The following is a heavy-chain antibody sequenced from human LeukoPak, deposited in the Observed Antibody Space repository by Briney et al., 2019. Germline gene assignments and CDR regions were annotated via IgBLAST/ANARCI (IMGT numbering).Heavy chain of an antibody. D-gene: IGHD1-26*01. CDR3: ANSVGAIDYFDY. CDR2: ISGSGGST. CDR1: GFTFSSYA. V-gene: IGHV3-23*01. J-gene: IGHJ4*02. Sequence: GGSLRLSCAASGFTFSSYAMSWVRQAPGKGLEWVSAISGSGGSTYYADSVKGRFTISRDNSKNTLYLQMNSLRADDTAVYSCANSVGAIDYFDYWGQGTLVTVSS.